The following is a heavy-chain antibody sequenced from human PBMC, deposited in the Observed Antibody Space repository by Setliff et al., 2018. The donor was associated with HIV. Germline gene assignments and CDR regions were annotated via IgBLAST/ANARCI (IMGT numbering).Heavy chain of an antibody. CDR3: VREVRAAYKGPLWFGQSDPRPDTFDI. Sequence: ASVKVSCKASGYTFTAYYIHWVRQAPGQGLEWMGWINPYSGGTNYAQNFQGWVTMTRDTSITTAYMELSRRTSDDTALYFCVREVRAAYKGPLWFGQSDPRPDTFDIWGQGTMVTVS. D-gene: IGHD3-10*01. J-gene: IGHJ3*02. CDR1: GYTFTAYY. V-gene: IGHV1-2*04. CDR2: INPYSGGT.